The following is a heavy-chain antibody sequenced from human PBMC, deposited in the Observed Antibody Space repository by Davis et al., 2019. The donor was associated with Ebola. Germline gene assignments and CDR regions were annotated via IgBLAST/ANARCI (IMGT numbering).Heavy chain of an antibody. CDR3: ARRLWYSSTSNWYFDL. J-gene: IGHJ2*01. D-gene: IGHD6-13*01. V-gene: IGHV4-39*07. CDR2: INHGGST. CDR1: GGSISSITYY. Sequence: PSETLSLTCNVSGGSISSITYYWAWIRQPPGKGLEWIGEINHGGSTNYNPSLKSRVIISVDTSKKQFSLKLSSVTAADTAVYYCARRLWYSSTSNWYFDLWGRGTLVTVSS.